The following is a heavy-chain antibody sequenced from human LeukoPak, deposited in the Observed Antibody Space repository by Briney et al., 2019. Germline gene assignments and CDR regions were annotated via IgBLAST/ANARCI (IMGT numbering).Heavy chain of an antibody. D-gene: IGHD1-26*01. V-gene: IGHV3-30-3*01. CDR2: ISHDGSNK. CDR3: ARDPSTLIVGALFDY. Sequence: PGRSLRLSCAASGFTFSSYAMHWVRQAPGKGLEWVAVISHDGSNKYYADSVKGRFTISRDNSKNTLYLQMNSLRAEDTAVYYCARDPSTLIVGALFDYWGQGTLVTVSS. CDR1: GFTFSSYA. J-gene: IGHJ4*02.